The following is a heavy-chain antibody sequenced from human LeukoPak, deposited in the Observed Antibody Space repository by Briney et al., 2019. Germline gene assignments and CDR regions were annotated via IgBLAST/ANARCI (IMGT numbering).Heavy chain of an antibody. V-gene: IGHV3-21*01. D-gene: IGHD3-10*01. J-gene: IGHJ3*01. Sequence: GGSLRLSCAASGFTFSSYSMNWVRQAPGKGLEWVSSISSSSSYIHYADSVKGRFTISRDNAKNSLYLQMNSLRAEDTAVYYCASPVGVRVWGQGTMVTVSS. CDR1: GFTFSSYS. CDR2: ISSSSSYI. CDR3: ASPVGVRV.